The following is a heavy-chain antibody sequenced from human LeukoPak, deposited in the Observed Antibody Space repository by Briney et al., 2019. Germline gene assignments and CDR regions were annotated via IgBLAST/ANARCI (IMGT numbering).Heavy chain of an antibody. D-gene: IGHD5-18*01. J-gene: IGHJ4*02. CDR2: ISAYNGNT. CDR3: ATSRKGGYGYDEYYFDY. Sequence: ASVKVSCKASGYTFTSYGISWVRQAPGQGLEWMGWISAYNGNTNYAQKLQGRVTITTDTSTSTAYMELRSLRSDDTAVYYCATSRKGGYGYDEYYFDYWGQGTLVTVSS. CDR1: GYTFTSYG. V-gene: IGHV1-18*01.